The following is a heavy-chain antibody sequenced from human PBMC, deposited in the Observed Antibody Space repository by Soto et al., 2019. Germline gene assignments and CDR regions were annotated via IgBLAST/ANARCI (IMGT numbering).Heavy chain of an antibody. CDR3: AISHYEGWFDP. CDR1: GFTFSSYW. CDR2: INTDGSST. D-gene: IGHD3-3*01. J-gene: IGHJ5*02. Sequence: EVQLVESGGGLVQPGGSLRLSCAASGFTFSSYWMHWVRQAPGEGLVWVSRINTDGSSTSYADSVKGRFTISRDNDKNTLYLQMTSLRAEDTAVYYCAISHYEGWFDPWGQGTLVTVSS. V-gene: IGHV3-74*01.